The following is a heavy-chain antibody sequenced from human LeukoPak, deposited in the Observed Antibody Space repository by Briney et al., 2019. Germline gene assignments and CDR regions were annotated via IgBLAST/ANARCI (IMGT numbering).Heavy chain of an antibody. D-gene: IGHD4-17*01. CDR3: ASYGDYNDAFDI. Sequence: GGSLRLSCAASGFTFSSYSMNWVRQAPGKGLEWVSSISSSSSYIYYADSVMGRFTIPRDNAKSSLYLQMNSLRAEDTAVYYCASYGDYNDAFDIWGQGTMVTVSS. V-gene: IGHV3-21*01. CDR1: GFTFSSYS. CDR2: ISSSSSYI. J-gene: IGHJ3*02.